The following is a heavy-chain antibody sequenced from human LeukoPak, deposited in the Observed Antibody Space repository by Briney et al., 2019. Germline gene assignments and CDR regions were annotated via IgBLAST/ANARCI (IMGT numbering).Heavy chain of an antibody. Sequence: SETLSLTCTVSGGSISSSSYYWDWIRQPPGKGLEWIGSIYYSGSTYYNPSLKSRVTISVDTSKNQFSLKLSSVTAADTAVYYCARNTIVVVPAANNWFDPWGQGTLVTVSS. CDR3: ARNTIVVVPAANNWFDP. V-gene: IGHV4-39*01. D-gene: IGHD2-2*01. CDR2: IYYSGST. J-gene: IGHJ5*02. CDR1: GGSISSSSYY.